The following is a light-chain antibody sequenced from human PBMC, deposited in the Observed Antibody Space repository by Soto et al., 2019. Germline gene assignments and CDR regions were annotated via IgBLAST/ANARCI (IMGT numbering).Light chain of an antibody. CDR1: SSDVGGYNY. V-gene: IGLV2-14*01. CDR3: SSSTSRNTYV. Sequence: QSVLTQPASVSGSPGQSITISCTGTSSDVGGYNYVSWYQQKPGKAPKLMIYEVSCRPSGVSDRFSGSKSGNTASLTISGLQAEDEADYYCSSSTSRNTYVFGIGTKVTVL. CDR2: EVS. J-gene: IGLJ1*01.